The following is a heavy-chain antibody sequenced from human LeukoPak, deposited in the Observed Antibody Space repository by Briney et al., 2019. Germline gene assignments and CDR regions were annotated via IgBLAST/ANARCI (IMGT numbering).Heavy chain of an antibody. V-gene: IGHV1-2*02. CDR2: INPNSGGT. CDR1: GYTFTGYY. Sequence: ASVKVSCKASGYTFTGYYMHWVRQAPGQGLEWMGWINPNSGGTNYAQKFQGRVTMTKDTSISTAYMELSRLRSDDTAVYYCARGGDGYNPFFDYWGQGTLVTVSS. D-gene: IGHD5-24*01. J-gene: IGHJ4*02. CDR3: ARGGDGYNPFFDY.